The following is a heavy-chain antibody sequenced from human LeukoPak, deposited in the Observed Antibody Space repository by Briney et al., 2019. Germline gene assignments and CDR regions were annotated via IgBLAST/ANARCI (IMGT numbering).Heavy chain of an antibody. D-gene: IGHD4-17*01. J-gene: IGHJ4*02. Sequence: PGGSLRLSCAASGFTFSSYGMHWVRQAPGEGLEWVSSISVSGGSTFYADSVKGRFTISRDNSKNTLYLQMNSLRAEDTAVYYCARSGGVTTTLGYWGQGTLVTVSS. CDR2: ISVSGGST. V-gene: IGHV3-23*01. CDR3: ARSGGVTTTLGY. CDR1: GFTFSSYG.